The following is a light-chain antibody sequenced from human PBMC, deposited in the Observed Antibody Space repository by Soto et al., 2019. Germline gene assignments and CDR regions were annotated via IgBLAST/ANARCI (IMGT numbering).Light chain of an antibody. J-gene: IGKJ2*01. Sequence: EIVLTQSPGTVSLSPGERVTLSCRASQSISNNHLAWYQQKPGQAPRLLIHGTSNRATGIPDRFSGSGSGTDFTLTFSRLEPEDFAMYYCQQYSASPYTFGQGTKLEI. CDR1: QSISNNH. CDR2: GTS. CDR3: QQYSASPYT. V-gene: IGKV3-20*01.